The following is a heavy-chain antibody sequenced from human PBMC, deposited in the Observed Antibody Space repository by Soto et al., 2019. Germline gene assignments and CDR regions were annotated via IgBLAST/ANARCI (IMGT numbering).Heavy chain of an antibody. D-gene: IGHD5-12*01. CDR3: ARDQRKDGYNGKGYYFDY. J-gene: IGHJ4*02. V-gene: IGHV4-31*03. CDR1: GGSISSGGYH. CDR2: IYYSGST. Sequence: QVQLQESGPGLVKPSQTLSLTCTVSGGSISSGGYHWSWIRQHPGKGLEWIGYIYYSGSTYYNPSLKSRVTISVDTSKNQFSLKLSSVTAADTAVYYCARDQRKDGYNGKGYYFDYWGQGTLVTVSS.